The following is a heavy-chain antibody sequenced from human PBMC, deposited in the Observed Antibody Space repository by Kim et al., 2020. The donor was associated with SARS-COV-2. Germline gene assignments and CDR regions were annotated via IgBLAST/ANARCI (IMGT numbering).Heavy chain of an antibody. Sequence: SETLSLTCTVSGGSISSSSYYWGWIRQPPGKGLEWIGSIYYSGSTYYNPSLKSRVTISVDTSKNQFSLKLSSVTAADTAVYYCARRGGDSSGYPYYYYGMDVWGQGTTVTVSS. CDR3: ARRGGDSSGYPYYYYGMDV. D-gene: IGHD3-22*01. V-gene: IGHV4-39*01. CDR2: IYYSGST. J-gene: IGHJ6*02. CDR1: GGSISSSSYY.